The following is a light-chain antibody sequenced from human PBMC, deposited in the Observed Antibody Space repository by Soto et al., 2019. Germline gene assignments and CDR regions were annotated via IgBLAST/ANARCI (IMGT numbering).Light chain of an antibody. CDR1: SSNIGSNT. V-gene: IGLV1-44*01. CDR3: AAWDDSLNGRV. CDR2: KDN. J-gene: IGLJ3*02. Sequence: QSVLTQPPSASGTPGQRVTISCSGSSSNIGSNTVNWYQQLPGTAPEPLIYKDNQRPSGVPDRFSGYRSGTSASLAISGLQSEDEADYYCAAWDDSLNGRVFGGGTKVTVL.